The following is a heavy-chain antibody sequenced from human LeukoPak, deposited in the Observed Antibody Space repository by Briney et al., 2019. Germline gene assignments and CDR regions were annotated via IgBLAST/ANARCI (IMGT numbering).Heavy chain of an antibody. Sequence: PGGSLRLSCAASGFTVSSNYMSWVRQAPGKGLEWVSVIYSGGSTYYADSVKGRSTISRDNSKNTLYLQMNSLRAEDTAVYYCARDVSGGYDPGYFDYWGQGTLVTVSS. CDR1: GFTVSSNY. CDR3: ARDVSGGYDPGYFDY. J-gene: IGHJ4*02. V-gene: IGHV3-53*01. CDR2: IYSGGST. D-gene: IGHD5-12*01.